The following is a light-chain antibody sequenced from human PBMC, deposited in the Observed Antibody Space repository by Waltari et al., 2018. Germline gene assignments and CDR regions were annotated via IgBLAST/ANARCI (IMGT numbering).Light chain of an antibody. CDR2: ASS. CDR1: QSISSY. V-gene: IGKV1-39*01. Sequence: DVQMTQSPSSLSASLGDRVTITCRAGQSISSYLNWYQQKPGMAPKLLIYASSTLQTGVPSRFSGSGSGTDFTLTISSVQAEDVAVYYCQQYYSPLYTFGQGTKLEIK. CDR3: QQYYSPLYT. J-gene: IGKJ2*01.